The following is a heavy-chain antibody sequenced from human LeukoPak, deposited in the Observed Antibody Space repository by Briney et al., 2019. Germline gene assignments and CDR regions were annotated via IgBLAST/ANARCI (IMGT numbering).Heavy chain of an antibody. Sequence: ASVKVSCKVSGYTLTELSMHWVRQAPGKGLEWMGGFDPEDGETIYAQKFQGRVTMTEDTSTDTAYMELSSLRSEDTAVYYCATDTYYYDSSGYNWFDPWGQGTLVTVSS. J-gene: IGHJ5*02. CDR1: GYTLTELS. V-gene: IGHV1-24*01. D-gene: IGHD3-22*01. CDR3: ATDTYYYDSSGYNWFDP. CDR2: FDPEDGET.